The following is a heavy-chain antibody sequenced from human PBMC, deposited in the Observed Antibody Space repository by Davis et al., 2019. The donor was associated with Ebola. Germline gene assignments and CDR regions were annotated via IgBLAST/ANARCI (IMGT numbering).Heavy chain of an antibody. Sequence: MISCAASGFTFSSYSMIWLRHAPGQRLEWMGWINAGNGNTKYSQKFQGRVTITRDTSASTAYMELSSLRSEDTAVYYCARGFMGPRGAFDYWGQGTLVTVSS. D-gene: IGHD3-10*01. CDR1: GFTFSSYS. J-gene: IGHJ4*02. V-gene: IGHV1-3*01. CDR3: ARGFMGPRGAFDY. CDR2: INAGNGNT.